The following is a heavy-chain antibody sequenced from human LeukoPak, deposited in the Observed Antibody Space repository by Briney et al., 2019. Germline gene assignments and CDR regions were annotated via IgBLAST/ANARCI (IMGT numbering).Heavy chain of an antibody. V-gene: IGHV3-21*01. CDR1: GLTVSSNY. D-gene: IGHD2/OR15-2a*01. CDR3: ARDYQYGYSTNWYHLAQIDY. J-gene: IGHJ4*02. Sequence: GGSLRLSCAASGLTVSSNYMSWVRQAPGKGLEWISSISSSRSYIFYADSVKGRFTVSRDNAKNSLYLQMNSLRAEDTAIYYCARDYQYGYSTNWYHLAQIDYWGQGTLVTVSS. CDR2: ISSSRSYI.